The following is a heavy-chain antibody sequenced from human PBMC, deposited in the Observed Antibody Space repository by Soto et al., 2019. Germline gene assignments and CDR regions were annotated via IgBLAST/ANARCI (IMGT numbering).Heavy chain of an antibody. CDR3: VRATNHVADY. V-gene: IGHV3-72*01. Sequence: EVQLVESGGGLVQLGGSLRLSCAASGFTFSDFYMDWVRQAPGEELEWVGRIRKKDNSYTTEYAASVKGRFTISRDDSKNSLYLQMNSVKTEDTAVYHCVRATNHVADYWGQGTLVTVSS. J-gene: IGHJ4*02. CDR2: IRKKDNSYTT. CDR1: GFTFSDFY.